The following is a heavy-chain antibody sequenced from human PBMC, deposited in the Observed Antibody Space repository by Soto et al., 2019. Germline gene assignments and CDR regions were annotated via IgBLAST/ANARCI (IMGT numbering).Heavy chain of an antibody. V-gene: IGHV3-49*04. D-gene: IGHD2-15*01. Sequence: GGSLRLSCTASGFTFGDYAMSWVRQAPGKGLEWVGFIRSKAYGGTTEYAASVKGRFTISRDDSKSIAYLQMNSLKTEDTAVYYCTRLYCSGGSCYDWYFDYWGQGTLVTVS. CDR3: TRLYCSGGSCYDWYFDY. CDR1: GFTFGDYA. J-gene: IGHJ4*02. CDR2: IRSKAYGGTT.